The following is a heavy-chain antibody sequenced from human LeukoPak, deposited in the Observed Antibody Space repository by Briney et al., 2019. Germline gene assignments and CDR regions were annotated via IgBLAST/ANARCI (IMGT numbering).Heavy chain of an antibody. V-gene: IGHV1-69*13. D-gene: IGHD6-13*01. CDR3: ASGWGSSWYLNWFDP. CDR2: IIPIFSTA. J-gene: IGHJ5*02. CDR1: GGTFSSYA. Sequence: ASVKVSCKASGGTFSSYAISWVRQAPGQGLEWMGGIIPIFSTANYAQKFQGRVTITADESTSTAYMELSSLRSEDTAVYYCASGWGSSWYLNWFDPWGQGTLVTVSS.